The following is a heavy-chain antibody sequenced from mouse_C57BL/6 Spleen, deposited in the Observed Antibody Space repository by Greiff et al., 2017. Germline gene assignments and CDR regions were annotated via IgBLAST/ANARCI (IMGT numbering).Heavy chain of an antibody. CDR2: IDPYNSDT. J-gene: IGHJ4*01. Sequence: QVQLQQSGAELVRPGSSVKMSCKASGYTFTSYWMHWVKQRPIQGLEWIGNIDPYNSDTHYNQKFKVKATLTVDKSSSTAYMQLRSLTSEDSAVYYCARSRSDDYAMDYWGQGTSRTVSS. D-gene: IGHD6-1*01. V-gene: IGHV1-52*01. CDR1: GYTFTSYW. CDR3: ARSRSDDYAMDY.